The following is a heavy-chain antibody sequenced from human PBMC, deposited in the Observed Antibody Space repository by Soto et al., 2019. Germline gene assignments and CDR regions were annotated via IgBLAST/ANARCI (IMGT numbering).Heavy chain of an antibody. CDR1: IRSLSSYY. Sequence: SETLSLTCSVSIRSLSSYYWSCICPPPRNGLEWIGYIYYSGSTNYNPSLKSRVTISVDTSKNQSSLKLSSVTAADTAVYYCASSGWSLDGMDVWGQGTTVTVSS. CDR2: IYYSGST. CDR3: ASSGWSLDGMDV. J-gene: IGHJ6*02. D-gene: IGHD6-19*01. V-gene: IGHV4-59*01.